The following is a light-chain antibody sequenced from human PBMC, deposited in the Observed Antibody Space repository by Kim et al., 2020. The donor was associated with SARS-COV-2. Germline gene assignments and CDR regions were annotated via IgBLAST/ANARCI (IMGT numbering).Light chain of an antibody. J-gene: IGKJ2*01. Sequence: SPGETTTLSSRASQNIASNLAWYQQKPGQAPRLLIYDASTRATGIPARFSGSGSGTEFTLTISSLQSEDFAVYYCQQYDNWPPMYTFGQGTKLEI. CDR3: QQYDNWPPMYT. V-gene: IGKV3-15*01. CDR2: DAS. CDR1: QNIASN.